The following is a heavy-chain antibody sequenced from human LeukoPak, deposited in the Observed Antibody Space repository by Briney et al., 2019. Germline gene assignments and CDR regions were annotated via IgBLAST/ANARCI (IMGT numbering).Heavy chain of an antibody. CDR3: ARGVSSNWYYPVPYNWFDP. CDR2: MNPNSGNT. D-gene: IGHD6-13*01. Sequence: ASVKVSCKASGYTFTSYDINWVRQATGQGLEWMGWMNPNSGNTGYAQKFQCRVTITSNTSISTAYMERSSLRSEDTAVYYCARGVSSNWYYPVPYNWFDPWGQGTLVTVSS. V-gene: IGHV1-8*03. CDR1: GYTFTSYD. J-gene: IGHJ5*02.